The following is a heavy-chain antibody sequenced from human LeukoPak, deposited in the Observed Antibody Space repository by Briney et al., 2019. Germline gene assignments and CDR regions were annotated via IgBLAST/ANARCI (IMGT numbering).Heavy chain of an antibody. CDR1: GGSFSGYY. V-gene: IGHV4-34*01. CDR3: ATRFSGGPYNWFDP. CDR2: INHSGST. J-gene: IGHJ5*02. Sequence: PSETLSLTCAVYGGSFSGYYWSWIRQPPGKGLEWIGEINHSGSTNYNPSLKSRVTISVDTSKNQFSLKLSPVTAADTAVYYCATRFSGGPYNWFDPWGQGTLVTVSS. D-gene: IGHD2-15*01.